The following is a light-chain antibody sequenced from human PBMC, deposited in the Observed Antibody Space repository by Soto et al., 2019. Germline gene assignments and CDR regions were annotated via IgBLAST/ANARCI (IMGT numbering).Light chain of an antibody. Sequence: QSALTQPASVSGSPGQSITISCTGTSSDVGSHNLVSWYQQHPGKAPKFIIYEGTKRPSGVSNRFSGSKSGNTASLTISGLQDEDDADYYCCSYAGSTTFVMFGGGTKLTVL. CDR3: CSYAGSTTFVM. CDR2: EGT. V-gene: IGLV2-23*03. CDR1: SSDVGSHNL. J-gene: IGLJ3*02.